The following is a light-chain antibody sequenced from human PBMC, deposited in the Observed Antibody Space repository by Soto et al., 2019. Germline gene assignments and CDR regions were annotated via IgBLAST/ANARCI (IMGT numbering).Light chain of an antibody. Sequence: QSVLTQPASVSGSPGQSITIFCTGTSSDIGIYNFVSWYQQHPGKAPKLMIYNVYSRPSGVSSRFSGSKSGNTASLTISSLQAEDEADYYCNSYTSASTYVFGTGTKVTVL. CDR3: NSYTSASTYV. J-gene: IGLJ1*01. V-gene: IGLV2-14*03. CDR2: NVY. CDR1: SSDIGIYNF.